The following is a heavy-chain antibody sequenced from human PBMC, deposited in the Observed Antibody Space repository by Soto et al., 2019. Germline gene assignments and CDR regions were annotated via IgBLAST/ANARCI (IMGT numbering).Heavy chain of an antibody. CDR3: AGGGYYDSSGYGSLDY. CDR2: LYTSGST. V-gene: IGHV4-4*07. J-gene: IGHJ4*02. CDR1: GGSISSYY. Sequence: QVQLQESGPGLVKPSETQSLTCTVSGGSISSYYWSWIRQPAGKGLEWIGRLYTSGSTNYNPSLKSRVTMSVGMSKNQISLKLSSVTAADTGVFYGAGGGYYDSSGYGSLDYWGQGTLVTVSS. D-gene: IGHD3-22*01.